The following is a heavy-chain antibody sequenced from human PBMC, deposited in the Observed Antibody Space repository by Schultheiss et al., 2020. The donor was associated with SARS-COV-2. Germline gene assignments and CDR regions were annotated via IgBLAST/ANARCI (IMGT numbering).Heavy chain of an antibody. CDR3: AKDFRQGVTALFDY. CDR2: IWYDGSNK. V-gene: IGHV3-33*06. J-gene: IGHJ4*02. D-gene: IGHD2-21*02. Sequence: GGSLRLSCAASGFTFSAYDMHWVRQAPGKGLEWVAVIWYDGSNKYYADSVKGRFTISRDNSKNTLYLQMNSLRAEDTAVYYCAKDFRQGVTALFDYWGQGTLVTVSS. CDR1: GFTFSAYD.